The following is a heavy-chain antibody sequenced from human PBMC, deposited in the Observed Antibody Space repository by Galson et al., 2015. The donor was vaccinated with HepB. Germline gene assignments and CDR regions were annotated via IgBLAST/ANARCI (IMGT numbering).Heavy chain of an antibody. CDR3: ARDRAYDYGDYGARDEASNWFDP. CDR2: ISAYNGNT. J-gene: IGHJ5*02. Sequence: SVKVSCKASGYTFTSYGISWVRQAPGQGLEWMGWISAYNGNTNYAQKLQGRVTMTTDTSTSTAYMELRSLRSDDTAVYYCARDRAYDYGDYGARDEASNWFDPWGQGTLVTVSS. V-gene: IGHV1-18*01. CDR1: GYTFTSYG. D-gene: IGHD4-17*01.